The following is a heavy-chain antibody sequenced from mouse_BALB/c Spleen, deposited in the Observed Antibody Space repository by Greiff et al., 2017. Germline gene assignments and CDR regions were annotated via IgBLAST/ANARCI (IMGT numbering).Heavy chain of an antibody. CDR1: GYTFTSYT. CDR2: INPSSGYT. J-gene: IGHJ3*01. Sequence: QVQLQQSGAELARPGASVKMSCKASGYTFTSYTMHWVKQRPGQGLEWIGYINPSSGYTNYNQKFKDKATLTADKSSSTAYMQLSSLTSEDSAVYYCARGRIYYEYDEGFAYWGQGTLVTVSA. V-gene: IGHV1-4*01. CDR3: ARGRIYYEYDEGFAY. D-gene: IGHD2-4*01.